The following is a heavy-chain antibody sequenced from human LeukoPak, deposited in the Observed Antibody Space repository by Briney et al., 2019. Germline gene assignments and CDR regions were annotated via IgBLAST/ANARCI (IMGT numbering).Heavy chain of an antibody. Sequence: GGSLRLSCAASEFTFSNYAMSWVRQAPGRGLEWVSTITGSGAHTSYADSVKGQFTISRDNARNTLYLQMNSLRAEDTAVYYCAKDLRYCSGGSCYDYYGMDVWGQGTTVTVSS. CDR1: EFTFSNYA. CDR3: AKDLRYCSGGSCYDYYGMDV. D-gene: IGHD2-15*01. V-gene: IGHV3-23*01. CDR2: ITGSGAHT. J-gene: IGHJ6*02.